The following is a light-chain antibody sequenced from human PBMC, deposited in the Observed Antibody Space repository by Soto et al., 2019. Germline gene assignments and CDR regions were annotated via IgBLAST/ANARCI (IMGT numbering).Light chain of an antibody. J-gene: IGKJ1*01. CDR2: GAS. CDR3: QQYGSSLWT. CDR1: QSVSSN. V-gene: IGKV3-20*01. Sequence: TQSPAPLSLSPVERGTLACRASQSVSSNLAWYQQKPGQAPRLLIYGASSRTTGIPDRFSGSGSGTDFTLTISRLEPEDFAVYYCQQYGSSLWTFGQGTKVE.